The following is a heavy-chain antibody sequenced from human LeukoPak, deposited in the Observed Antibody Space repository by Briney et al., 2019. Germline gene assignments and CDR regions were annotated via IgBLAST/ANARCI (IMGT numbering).Heavy chain of an antibody. V-gene: IGHV4-39*07. CDR1: GGSISTSNYY. J-gene: IGHJ3*02. CDR2: IFYSGST. Sequence: PSETLSLTCTVSGGSISTSNYYWGWIRQPPGGLEWIGNIFYSGSTYYGPSLKSRLTISLDTSRNQFSLKLNSVTAADTAVYYCAKSNGYGLIDIWGQGTMVTVSS. D-gene: IGHD3-10*01. CDR3: AKSNGYGLIDI.